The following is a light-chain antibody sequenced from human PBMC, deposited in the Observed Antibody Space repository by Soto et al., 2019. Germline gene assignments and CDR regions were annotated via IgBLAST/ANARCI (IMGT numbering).Light chain of an antibody. J-gene: IGLJ3*02. Sequence: QSALTQPPSASGSPGQSVTISCTGTSSDVGGYKYVSWYQQHPGKAPKLIIYEVSQRASGVPDRFSGSKSGNTASLTISGLQAEDEADYFCSSYTSNSTLVFGGGTKLTVL. CDR2: EVS. V-gene: IGLV2-8*01. CDR3: SSYTSNSTLV. CDR1: SSDVGGYKY.